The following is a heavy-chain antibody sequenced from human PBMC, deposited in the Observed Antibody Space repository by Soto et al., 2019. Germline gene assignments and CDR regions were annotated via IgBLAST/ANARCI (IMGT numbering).Heavy chain of an antibody. CDR3: ARRSSWYKDYYYMDV. CDR1: GGSISSSSYY. CDR2: IYYSGST. V-gene: IGHV4-39*01. D-gene: IGHD6-13*01. Sequence: SETLSLTCTVSGGSISSSSYYWGWIRQPPGKGLEWIGSIYYSGSTYYNPSLKSRVTISVDTSKNQFSLKLSSVTAADTALYYCARRSSWYKDYYYMDVWGKGTTVTVSS. J-gene: IGHJ6*03.